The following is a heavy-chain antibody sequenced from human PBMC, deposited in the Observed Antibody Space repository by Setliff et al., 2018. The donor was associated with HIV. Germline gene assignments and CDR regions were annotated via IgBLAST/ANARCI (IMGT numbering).Heavy chain of an antibody. CDR2: ISSSSSTI. D-gene: IGHD3-16*01. CDR3: ARDRFRGGVGTGLAEY. Sequence: AASGFTFSSYSMNWVRQAPGKGLEWVSYISSSSSTIYYADSVKGRFTISRDNAKNSLYLQMNGLSAEDTAVYYCARDRFRGGVGTGLAEYWGQGTVVTVPQ. V-gene: IGHV3-48*01. J-gene: IGHJ4*02. CDR1: GFTFSSYS.